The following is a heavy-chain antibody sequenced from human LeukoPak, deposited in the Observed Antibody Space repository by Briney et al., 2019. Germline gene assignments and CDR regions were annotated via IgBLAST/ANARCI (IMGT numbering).Heavy chain of an antibody. V-gene: IGHV1-2*02. Sequence: GASVKVSCKASGYTFTGYYMHWVRQAPGQGLEWMGWINPNSGGTNYAQKFQGRVTMTRDTSISTAYMELSRLRSDDTAVYYCAGDSYSSSWYHPGYWGQGTLVTVSS. D-gene: IGHD6-13*01. CDR3: AGDSYSSSWYHPGY. CDR2: INPNSGGT. J-gene: IGHJ4*02. CDR1: GYTFTGYY.